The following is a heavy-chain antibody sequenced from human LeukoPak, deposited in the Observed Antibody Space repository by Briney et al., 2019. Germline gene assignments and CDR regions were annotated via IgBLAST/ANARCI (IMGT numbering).Heavy chain of an antibody. CDR3: AKGVAVAGTPPGGDY. J-gene: IGHJ4*02. CDR1: GYSIIELS. V-gene: IGHV1-24*01. CDR2: VNLEHGNP. Sequence: AASVKVSCKVSGYSIIELSTHWVRQAPGKGLEWMGGVNLEHGNPVYAQKFQGRITMTEDTTTDTAYMELHSLTSEDPAVYYCAKGVAVAGTPPGGDYWGQGTLLTVSS. D-gene: IGHD6-19*01.